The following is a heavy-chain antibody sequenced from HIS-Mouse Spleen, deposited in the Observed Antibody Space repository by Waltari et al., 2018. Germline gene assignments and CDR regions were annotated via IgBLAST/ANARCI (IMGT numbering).Heavy chain of an antibody. CDR3: ARDWGGSGWFFDY. Sequence: QVQLVESGGGVVQPGRSLRLSCAASGFTFSSYAMHWVCQAPGKGLEWVAVISYDGSNKYYADSVKGRFTISRDNSKNTLYLQMNSLRAEDTAVYYCARDWGGSGWFFDYWGQGTLVTVSS. J-gene: IGHJ4*02. CDR1: GFTFSSYA. D-gene: IGHD6-19*01. V-gene: IGHV3-30*04. CDR2: ISYDGSNK.